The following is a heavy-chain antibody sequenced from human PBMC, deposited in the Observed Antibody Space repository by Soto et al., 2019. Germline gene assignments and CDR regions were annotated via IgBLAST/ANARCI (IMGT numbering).Heavy chain of an antibody. Sequence: HPGGSLRLSCAASGFTFSSYGMHWVRQAPGKGLEWVAVISYDGSNKYYADSVKGRFTISRDNSKNTLYLQMNSLRAEDTAVYYCAKDVRFLEWFHSPGMDVWGQGTTVTVSS. CDR2: ISYDGSNK. J-gene: IGHJ6*02. CDR1: GFTFSSYG. V-gene: IGHV3-30*18. D-gene: IGHD3-3*01. CDR3: AKDVRFLEWFHSPGMDV.